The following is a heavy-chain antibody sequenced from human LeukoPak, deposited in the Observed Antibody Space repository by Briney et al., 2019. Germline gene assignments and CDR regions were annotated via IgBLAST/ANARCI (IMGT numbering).Heavy chain of an antibody. J-gene: IGHJ3*02. D-gene: IGHD2-21*01. V-gene: IGHV1-8*03. CDR1: GYSFTAYY. CDR3: ARSCGGDCYDAFDI. CDR2: INPNSGDP. Sequence: GASVYVSCKASGYSFTAYYMHWVRQATGQGLEGMGWINPNSGDPKIAQKFQGRVTITRNTSISTAYMELSSLRSEDTAVYYCARSCGGDCYDAFDIWGQGTMVTVSS.